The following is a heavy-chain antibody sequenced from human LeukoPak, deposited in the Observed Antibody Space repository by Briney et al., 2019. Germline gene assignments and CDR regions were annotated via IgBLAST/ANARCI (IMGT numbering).Heavy chain of an antibody. D-gene: IGHD3-22*01. CDR2: IKQDGSEK. CDR3: ARHGPGGDYDITYCYDSSGYSRFDY. CDR1: GFAFSSYW. Sequence: GGSLRLSCAASGFAFSSYWMSWVRQAPGKGLEWVADIKQDGSEKYYVDSVNGRFTISRDDTKNSLSLQTNSLRAEDTAVSYCARHGPGGDYDITYCYDSSGYSRFDYWGQGTLVTVSS. V-gene: IGHV3-7*01. J-gene: IGHJ4*02.